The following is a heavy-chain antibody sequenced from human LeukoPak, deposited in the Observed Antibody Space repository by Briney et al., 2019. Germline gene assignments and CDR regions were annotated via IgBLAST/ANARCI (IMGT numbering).Heavy chain of an antibody. Sequence: GRSLRLSCAASGFTFSSYAMHWVRQAPGKGLECVAVISYDGSNKYYADSVKGRFTISRDNSKNTLYLQMNSLRAEDTAVYYCARDALSGSYLDYWGQGTLATVSS. J-gene: IGHJ4*02. CDR3: ARDALSGSYLDY. D-gene: IGHD1-26*01. CDR1: GFTFSSYA. V-gene: IGHV3-30-3*01. CDR2: ISYDGSNK.